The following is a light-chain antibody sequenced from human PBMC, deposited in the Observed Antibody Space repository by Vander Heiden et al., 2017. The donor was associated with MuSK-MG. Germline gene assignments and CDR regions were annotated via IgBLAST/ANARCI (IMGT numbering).Light chain of an antibody. CDR2: AAS. CDR3: QQSYSTPRT. J-gene: IGKJ1*01. V-gene: IGKV1-39*01. CDR1: QSISSY. Sequence: IQTTQSPSSLSASVGDTVTITCRASQSISSYLNWYQQKPGKAPKLLIYAASSLQSGVPSRFSGSGSGTDFTLTISSLQPEDFATYYCQQSYSTPRTFGQGTKVEIK.